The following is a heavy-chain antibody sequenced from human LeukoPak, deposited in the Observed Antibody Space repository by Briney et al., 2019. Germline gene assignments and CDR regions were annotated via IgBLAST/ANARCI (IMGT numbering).Heavy chain of an antibody. V-gene: IGHV3-7*05. CDR1: GFTFSSYW. CDR3: AREGITGTPGLFDY. CDR2: IKQDGSEK. D-gene: IGHD1-20*01. J-gene: IGHJ4*02. Sequence: GGSLRLSCAASGFTFSSYWMSWVRQAPGKGLEWVANIKQDGSEKYYVDSVKGRFTISRDNAKNSLYLQMNSLRAEDTAVYYCAREGITGTPGLFDYWGQGTLVTVSS.